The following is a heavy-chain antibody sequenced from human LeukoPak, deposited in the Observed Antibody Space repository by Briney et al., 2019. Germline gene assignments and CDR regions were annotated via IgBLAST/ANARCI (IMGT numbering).Heavy chain of an antibody. CDR3: ARGRFTISD. J-gene: IGHJ4*02. V-gene: IGHV4-30-4*08. Sequence: SQTLSLTCTVSGGSVGSGDYYWSWIRQPPGKGLEWIGCIYHSGSTYYNPSLKSRVTISLDTPKNQFSLKLSSVTAADTAVYYCARGRFTISDWGQGTLVTVSS. CDR1: GGSVGSGDYY. D-gene: IGHD3-9*01. CDR2: IYHSGST.